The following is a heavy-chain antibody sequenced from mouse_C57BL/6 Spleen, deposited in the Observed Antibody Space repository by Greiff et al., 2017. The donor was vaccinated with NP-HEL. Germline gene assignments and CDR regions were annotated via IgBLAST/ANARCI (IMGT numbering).Heavy chain of an antibody. D-gene: IGHD2-5*01. J-gene: IGHJ3*01. V-gene: IGHV1-69*01. CDR3: TRGGSNYGFAY. Sequence: QVQLQQPGAELVKPGASVKLSCKASGYTFTSYWMHWVKQRPGQGLEWIGEIDPSDSYTNYNQKFKGKSTLTVDKSSSTAYMQLSSLTSEDSAVYYCTRGGSNYGFAYWGQGTLVTVSA. CDR2: IDPSDSYT. CDR1: GYTFTSYW.